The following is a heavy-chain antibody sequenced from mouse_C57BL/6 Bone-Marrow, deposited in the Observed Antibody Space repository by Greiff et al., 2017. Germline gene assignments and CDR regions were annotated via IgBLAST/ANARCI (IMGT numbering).Heavy chain of an antibody. CDR1: GFTFSDYG. V-gene: IGHV5-15*01. CDR2: ISNLAYSI. J-gene: IGHJ4*01. CDR3: AKTLHYAMDY. D-gene: IGHD3-2*01. Sequence: EVQLMESGGGLVQPGGSLKLSCAASGFTFSDYGMAWVRQAPRKGPEWVAFISNLAYSIYYADTVTGRFNISRENAKNTLYLEMSSLRSEDTAMYYCAKTLHYAMDYWGQGTSVTVSS.